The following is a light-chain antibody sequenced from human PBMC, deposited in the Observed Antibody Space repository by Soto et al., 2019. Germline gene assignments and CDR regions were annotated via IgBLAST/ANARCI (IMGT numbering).Light chain of an antibody. CDR2: GAS. CDR1: QSVSSSY. CDR3: QQYDRSPWT. Sequence: EIVLTQSPGTLSLSPGERATLFCRASQSVSSSYLAWYQQKPGQAPRLLICGASSRATGIPDRFSASGSGTDFTLTISRLEPEDFAVYYCQQYDRSPWTFGQGTKVEIK. V-gene: IGKV3-20*01. J-gene: IGKJ1*01.